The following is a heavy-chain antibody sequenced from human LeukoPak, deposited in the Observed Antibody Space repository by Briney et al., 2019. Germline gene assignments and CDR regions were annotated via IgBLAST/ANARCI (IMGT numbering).Heavy chain of an antibody. CDR3: ARAHPGGSGSYVYFDY. V-gene: IGHV1-3*01. CDR2: INAGNGNT. CDR1: GYTFTSYA. D-gene: IGHD3-10*01. J-gene: IGHJ4*02. Sequence: GASVKVSCKASGYTFTSYAMHWVRQAPGQRLEWMGWINAGNGNTKYSQKFQGRVTITRDTSASTAYMELSSLRSEDTAVYYCARAHPGGSGSYVYFDYWGQGTLVTVSS.